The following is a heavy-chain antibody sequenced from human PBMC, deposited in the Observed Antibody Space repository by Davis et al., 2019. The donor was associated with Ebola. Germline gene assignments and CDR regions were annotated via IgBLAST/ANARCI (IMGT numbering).Heavy chain of an antibody. CDR3: ARVAARTFDY. D-gene: IGHD6-6*01. CDR2: IYYSGST. Sequence: MPSETLSLTCAVYGGSFSGYYWSWIRQPPGKGLEWIGYIYYSGSTNYNPSLKSRVTISVDTSKNQFSLKLSSVTAADTAVYYCARVAARTFDYWGQGTLVTVSS. CDR1: GGSFSGYY. V-gene: IGHV4-59*01. J-gene: IGHJ4*02.